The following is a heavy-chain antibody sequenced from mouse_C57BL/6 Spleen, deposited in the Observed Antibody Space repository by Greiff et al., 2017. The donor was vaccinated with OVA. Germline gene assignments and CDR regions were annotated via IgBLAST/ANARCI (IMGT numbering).Heavy chain of an antibody. CDR3: ASRYDYDGYYYAMDD. J-gene: IGHJ4*01. V-gene: IGHV14-3*01. Sequence: EVQLQQSVAELVRPGASVKLSCTASGFNIKNTYMHWVKQRPEQGLEWIGRIDPANGNTKYAPKFQGKATITAATSSNTAYLQLSSLTSEDTAIYYCASRYDYDGYYYAMDDWGQGTSVTASP. D-gene: IGHD2-4*01. CDR2: IDPANGNT. CDR1: GFNIKNTY.